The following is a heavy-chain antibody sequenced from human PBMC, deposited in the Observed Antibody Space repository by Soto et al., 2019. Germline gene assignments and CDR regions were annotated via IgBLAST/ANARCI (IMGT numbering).Heavy chain of an antibody. D-gene: IGHD3-10*01. CDR1: GDSVSSNSAA. Sequence: SQTLSLTCAISGDSVSSNSAAWNCLRQSPSRGLEWLGRTYYRSKWYNDYVVSVKSRITINPDTSKNQFSLQLNSVTPEDTAVYYCARERGVLSEAFDIWGQGTVVTVSS. V-gene: IGHV6-1*01. CDR3: ARERGVLSEAFDI. J-gene: IGHJ3*02. CDR2: TYYRSKWYN.